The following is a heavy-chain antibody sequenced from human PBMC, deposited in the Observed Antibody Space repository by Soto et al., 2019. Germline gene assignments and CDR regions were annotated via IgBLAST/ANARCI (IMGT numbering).Heavy chain of an antibody. J-gene: IGHJ3*02. CDR2: ISAYNGNT. V-gene: IGHV1-18*01. CDR1: GYTFTSYG. CDR3: ARTYDILRAGAGAFDI. D-gene: IGHD3-9*01. Sequence: ASVKVSCKASGYTFTSYGISWVRQAPGQGLEWMGWISAYNGNTNYAQKLQGRVTMTTDTSTSTAYMELRSLRSDDTAVYYCARTYDILRAGAGAFDIWGQGTMVTVSS.